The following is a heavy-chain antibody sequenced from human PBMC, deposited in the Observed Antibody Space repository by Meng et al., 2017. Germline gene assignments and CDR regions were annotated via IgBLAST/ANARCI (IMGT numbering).Heavy chain of an antibody. CDR2: IIPIFGTA. V-gene: IGHV1-69*13. D-gene: IGHD6-19*01. CDR3: ARERSSGCCTYYFDY. CDR1: GGTFSSYA. J-gene: IGHJ4*02. Sequence: SVKVSCKASGGTFSSYAISWVRQAPGQGLEWMGGIIPIFGTANYAQKFQGRVTITADESTSTAYMELSSLRSEDTAVYYCARERSSGCCTYYFDYWGQGTLVTVSS.